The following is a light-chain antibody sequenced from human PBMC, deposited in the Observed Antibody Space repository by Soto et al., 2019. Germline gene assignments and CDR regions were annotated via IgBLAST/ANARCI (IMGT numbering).Light chain of an antibody. CDR1: QSVSSRQ. Sequence: EIVLTQSPGPLSFSPGERATLSCRASQSVSSRQLAWYQQKPGQPPRLLIYGISSRATGIPDRFSGSGSETDFTLTISSLQPEDFAVYYCQQDYNLPWTFGHGTKV. CDR3: QQDYNLPWT. V-gene: IGKV3D-7*01. CDR2: GIS. J-gene: IGKJ1*01.